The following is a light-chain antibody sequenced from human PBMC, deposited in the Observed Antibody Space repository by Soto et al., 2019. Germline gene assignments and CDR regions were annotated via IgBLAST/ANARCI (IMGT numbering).Light chain of an antibody. Sequence: QSALTQPASVSGSPGQSITISCTGTSSDVGSYNLVSWYQQHPGNATKLMIYEGSKRPAGVSNRCSGSKSGNTASPTISGLHAEYDADYYCCSYAASSTFAYVFGTGTKLTVL. CDR2: EGS. CDR1: SSDVGSYNL. J-gene: IGLJ1*01. CDR3: CSYAASSTFAYV. V-gene: IGLV2-23*01.